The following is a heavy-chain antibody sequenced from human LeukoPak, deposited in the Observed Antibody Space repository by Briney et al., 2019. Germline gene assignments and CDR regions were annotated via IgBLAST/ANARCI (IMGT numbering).Heavy chain of an antibody. CDR1: GYTFTSYW. Sequence: GASLKVSCKGSGYTFTSYWIGWVRQMPGKGLEWVWIIYTGDSGTRYSPSFQGQVTISAGKSISAAYLQWSSLKASDTAMYYCVRHRGGSGWYFDYWGQGTLVTVAS. CDR3: VRHRGGSGWYFDY. D-gene: IGHD6-19*01. CDR2: IYTGDSGT. V-gene: IGHV5-51*01. J-gene: IGHJ4*02.